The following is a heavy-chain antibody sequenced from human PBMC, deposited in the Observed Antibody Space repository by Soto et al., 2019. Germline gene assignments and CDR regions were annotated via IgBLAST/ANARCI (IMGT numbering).Heavy chain of an antibody. CDR2: IYYSGST. J-gene: IGHJ4*02. Sequence: QVQLQESGPGLVKPSQTLSLTCTVSGGSISSGGYYWSWIRQHPGKGLEWIGYIYYSGSTYYNPSLKSRVTISVDTSKNQFSLKLSSVTAADTAVYYCARSGGGNDIVVVPASFDYWGQGTLVTVSS. V-gene: IGHV4-31*03. CDR3: ARSGGGNDIVVVPASFDY. D-gene: IGHD2-2*01. CDR1: GGSISSGGYY.